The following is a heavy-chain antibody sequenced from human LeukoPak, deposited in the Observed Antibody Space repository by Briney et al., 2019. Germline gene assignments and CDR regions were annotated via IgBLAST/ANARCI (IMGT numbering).Heavy chain of an antibody. CDR2: IIPILGIA. CDR3: ASGLSGSLDGDY. CDR1: GGTFSSYT. J-gene: IGHJ4*02. D-gene: IGHD1-26*01. Sequence: SVKVSCKASGGTFSSYTISWVRQAPGQGLEGMGRIIPILGIANYAQKFQGRVTITADKSTSTAYMELSSLRSEDTAVYYCASGLSGSLDGDYWGQGTLVTVSS. V-gene: IGHV1-69*02.